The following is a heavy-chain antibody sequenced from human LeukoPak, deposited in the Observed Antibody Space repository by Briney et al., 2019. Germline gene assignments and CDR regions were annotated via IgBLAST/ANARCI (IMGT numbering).Heavy chain of an antibody. D-gene: IGHD3-22*01. CDR2: ISAYNGNT. V-gene: IGHV1-18*01. Sequence: GASVKVSCKASGYTFTSYGISWARQAPGQGLEWMGWISAYNGNTNYAQKLQGRVTMTTDTSTSTAYMELRSLRSDDTAVYCCARDRGYYDSSGYSAETFDYWGQGTLVTVSS. CDR1: GYTFTSYG. CDR3: ARDRGYYDSSGYSAETFDY. J-gene: IGHJ4*02.